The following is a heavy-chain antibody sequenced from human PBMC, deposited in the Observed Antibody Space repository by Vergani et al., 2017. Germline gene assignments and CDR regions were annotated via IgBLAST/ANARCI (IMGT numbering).Heavy chain of an antibody. V-gene: IGHV5-51*01. J-gene: IGHJ4*02. Sequence: EVQLVQSGAEVKKPGESLKISCQISGYSFTKYWIGWVRQMPGKGLEWMGIIHPADSDTRYSPSFQGQVTISVGKSISTAYLQRSSLRASDSAMYYCARLYGRDSSGSKYFDYWGQGTLVTVSS. D-gene: IGHD3-22*01. CDR1: GYSFTKYW. CDR2: IHPADSDT. CDR3: ARLYGRDSSGSKYFDY.